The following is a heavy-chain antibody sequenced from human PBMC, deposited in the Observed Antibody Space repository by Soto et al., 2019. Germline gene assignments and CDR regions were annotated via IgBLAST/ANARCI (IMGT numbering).Heavy chain of an antibody. CDR1: GGSVSSSNYG. CDR2: MYYGGNT. Sequence: QLQLQESGPGLVKASETLSLTCAVSGGSVSSSNYGWAWIRQPPGKGLECIGSMYYGGNTYYNPSLKSRLSIPIKTSKTQFSLKLSSVTAAATAVHYCASTIFPASTGFETWGQGTLVTVSS. J-gene: IGHJ5*02. V-gene: IGHV4-39*01. D-gene: IGHD3-9*01. CDR3: ASTIFPASTGFET.